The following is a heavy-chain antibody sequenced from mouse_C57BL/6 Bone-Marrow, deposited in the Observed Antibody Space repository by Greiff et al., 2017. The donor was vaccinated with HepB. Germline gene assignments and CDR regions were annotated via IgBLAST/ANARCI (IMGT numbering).Heavy chain of an antibody. J-gene: IGHJ3*01. Sequence: VQLKESGPGLVKPSQSLSLTCSVTGYSITSGYYWNWIRQFPGNKLEWMGYISYDGSNNYNPSLKNRISITRDTSKNQFFLKLNSVTTEDTATYYCARPYYGSSSWFAYWGQGTLVTVSA. V-gene: IGHV3-6*01. D-gene: IGHD1-1*01. CDR2: ISYDGSN. CDR1: GYSITSGYY. CDR3: ARPYYGSSSWFAY.